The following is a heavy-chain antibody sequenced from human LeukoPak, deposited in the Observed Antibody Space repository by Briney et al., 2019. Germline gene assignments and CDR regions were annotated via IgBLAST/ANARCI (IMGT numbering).Heavy chain of an antibody. CDR2: ISGSGAGT. D-gene: IGHD6-13*01. J-gene: IGHJ4*02. V-gene: IGHV3-23*01. CDR1: GFTFSTYA. CDR3: AKVGKKYGSTWDLDY. Sequence: GGSLRLSCAASGFTFSTYAMIWVRQAPGKGLEWVSGISGSGAGTYYADSVKGRFTISRVNSKNTLFLQMNSLRAEDTAVYYCAKVGKKYGSTWDLDYWGQGTLVTVSS.